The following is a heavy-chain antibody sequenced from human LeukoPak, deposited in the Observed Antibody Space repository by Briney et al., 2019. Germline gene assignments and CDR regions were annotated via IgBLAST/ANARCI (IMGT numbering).Heavy chain of an antibody. D-gene: IGHD1-26*01. CDR2: TSYDGSNK. CDR1: GFTFSSFS. V-gene: IGHV3-30*18. J-gene: IGHJ6*02. Sequence: GGSLRLSCAASGFTFSSFSMHWVRQAPGKGLEWVAVTSYDGSNKYYADSVKGRFTISRDNSKNTLYLQMNSLRTEDTAVYYCAKGRVGANGYYYYGMDVWGQGTTVTVSS. CDR3: AKGRVGANGYYYYGMDV.